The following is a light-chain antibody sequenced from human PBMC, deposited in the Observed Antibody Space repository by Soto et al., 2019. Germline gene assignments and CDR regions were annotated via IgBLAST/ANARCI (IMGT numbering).Light chain of an antibody. V-gene: IGLV2-11*01. Sequence: QSALTQPRSVSGSPGQSVTISCTGSSNDVGDYDYVSWYHQYPGRAPKLIIYDVNKRPSGVPDRFSGSKSGNTASLTISALRAEDEADYYCCSYAGGYTFVFGTGTKVSVL. CDR1: SNDVGDYDY. CDR3: CSYAGGYTFV. CDR2: DVN. J-gene: IGLJ1*01.